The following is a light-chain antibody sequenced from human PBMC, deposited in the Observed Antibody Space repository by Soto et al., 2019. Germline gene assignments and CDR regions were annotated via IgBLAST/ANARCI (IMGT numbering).Light chain of an antibody. CDR2: DAS. Sequence: EIVLTQSPATLSLSPGERATLSCRASQGVSSSLAWYQQKPGQAPRLLIYDASNMATGIPARFSGSGSGTDFTLTISSLEPEDFAVYYCQQRSNWPRTFGQGTKVEIK. J-gene: IGKJ1*01. V-gene: IGKV3-11*01. CDR3: QQRSNWPRT. CDR1: QGVSSS.